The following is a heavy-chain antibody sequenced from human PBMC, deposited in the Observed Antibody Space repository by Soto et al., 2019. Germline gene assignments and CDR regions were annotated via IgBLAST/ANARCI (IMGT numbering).Heavy chain of an antibody. J-gene: IGHJ5*02. Sequence: GGSLRLSCAASGFTFSSYAMSWVRQAPGKGLEWVSAISGSGGSTYYADSVKGRFTISRDNSKNTLYLQMNSLRAEDTAVYYCAKDGSGSYKYNWFDPWGQGTLVTVSS. V-gene: IGHV3-23*01. D-gene: IGHD1-26*01. CDR3: AKDGSGSYKYNWFDP. CDR2: ISGSGGST. CDR1: GFTFSSYA.